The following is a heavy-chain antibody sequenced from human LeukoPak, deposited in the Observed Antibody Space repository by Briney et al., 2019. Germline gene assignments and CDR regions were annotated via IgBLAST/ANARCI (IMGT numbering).Heavy chain of an antibody. V-gene: IGHV4-59*01. D-gene: IGHD3-22*01. CDR1: GGSISSYY. CDR3: ARDQGPYYYDSRHYYYGMDV. J-gene: IGHJ6*02. CDR2: IYYSGST. Sequence: SETLSLTCTVSGGSISSYYWSWIRQPPGKGLEWIGYIYYSGSTNYNPSLKSRVTISVDTSKNQFSLELSSVTAADTAVYYCARDQGPYYYDSRHYYYGMDVWGQGTTVTVSS.